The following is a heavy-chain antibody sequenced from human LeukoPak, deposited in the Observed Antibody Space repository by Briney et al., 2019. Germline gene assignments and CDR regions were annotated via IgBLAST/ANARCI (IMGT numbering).Heavy chain of an antibody. CDR1: GFTFSNYA. CDR3: ARNRGATGYYWVDY. CDR2: IPYDGTNE. V-gene: IGHV3-30-3*01. J-gene: IGHJ4*02. D-gene: IGHD3-22*01. Sequence: GGSLRLSCAAAGFTFSNYAMHWVRQAPGKGLEGGAVIPYDGTNEYYADSVKGRFTISRDNSKNTLYLQMDSRRVEDTAVFYCARNRGATGYYWVDYWGQGTLVSVSS.